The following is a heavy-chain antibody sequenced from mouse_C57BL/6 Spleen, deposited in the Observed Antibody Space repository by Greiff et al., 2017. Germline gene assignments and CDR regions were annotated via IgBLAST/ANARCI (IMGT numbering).Heavy chain of an antibody. CDR2: ISGGGGNT. CDR3: AIHSNYYFDY. CDR1: GFTFSSYT. J-gene: IGHJ2*01. Sequence: EVKVVASGGGLVKPGGSLKLSCAASGFTFSSYTMSWVRQTPETRLEWVATISGGGGNTYYPDSVKGRFTISRDNAKNTLYLQMSCLRSEDTALYYCAIHSNYYFDYWGQGTTLTVSS. D-gene: IGHD2-5*01. V-gene: IGHV5-9*01.